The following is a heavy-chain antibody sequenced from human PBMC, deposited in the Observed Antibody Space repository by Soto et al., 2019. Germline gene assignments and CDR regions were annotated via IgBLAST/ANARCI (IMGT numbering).Heavy chain of an antibody. D-gene: IGHD5-18*01. CDR3: ARARSPDKAYYYGRDV. Sequence: QVQLQESGPGLVKPSETLPLTCTVSGGSISTYYWNWIRQPPGKGLEWIGYIYYSGTTNYNPSLKSRVTISVDTSKTQFSLKLTSVTAADTAVYFCARARSPDKAYYYGRDVWGQGTTVTVSS. V-gene: IGHV4-59*01. CDR2: IYYSGTT. J-gene: IGHJ6*02. CDR1: GGSISTYY.